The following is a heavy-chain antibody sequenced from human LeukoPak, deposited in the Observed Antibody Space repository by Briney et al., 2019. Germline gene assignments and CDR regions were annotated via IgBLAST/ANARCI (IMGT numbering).Heavy chain of an antibody. CDR2: INPNSGGT. Sequence: ASVKVSCKASGYTFTGYYMHWVRQAPGQGLEWMGWINPNSGGTNYAQKFQGRVTMTRDTSISTAYMELSRLRSDDTAVYYCARQERWNYYDSSGLFGYYFDYWGQGTLVTVSS. J-gene: IGHJ4*02. CDR3: ARQERWNYYDSSGLFGYYFDY. V-gene: IGHV1-2*02. D-gene: IGHD3-22*01. CDR1: GYTFTGYY.